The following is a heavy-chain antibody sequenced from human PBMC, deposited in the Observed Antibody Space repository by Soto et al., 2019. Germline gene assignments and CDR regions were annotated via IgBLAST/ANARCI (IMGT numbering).Heavy chain of an antibody. CDR3: VQDLRESGAVSAY. CDR2: IWYDGSNT. D-gene: IGHD3-10*01. V-gene: IGHV3-33*06. Sequence: PGKRLEWVAHIWYDGSNTYYADSVKGRFTISRDNSRNTLYLQMNSLRAEDTAVYHCVQDLRESGAVSAYWGHGTPVPVSS. J-gene: IGHJ4*01.